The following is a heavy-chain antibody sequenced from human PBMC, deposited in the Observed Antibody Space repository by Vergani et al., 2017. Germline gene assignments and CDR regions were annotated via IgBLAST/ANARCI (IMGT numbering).Heavy chain of an antibody. D-gene: IGHD6-13*01. CDR2: ISGSGGFT. CDR1: GFTFTNFA. V-gene: IGHV3-23*01. J-gene: IGHJ4*02. Sequence: EVQLLESGGNLVQPGGSLRLSCAASGFTFTNFAMTWVRQAPGEGLEWVSGISGSGGFTYYADSVKGRFTISRDNSKNTMFLQMNNLRAEDTAVYYCAREGTAAAGTRLIDYWGQGTLVTVSS. CDR3: AREGTAAAGTRLIDY.